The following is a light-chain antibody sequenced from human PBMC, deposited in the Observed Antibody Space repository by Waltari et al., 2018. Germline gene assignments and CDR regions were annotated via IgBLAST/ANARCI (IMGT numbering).Light chain of an antibody. J-gene: IGLJ3*02. CDR2: VNSDGSH. V-gene: IGLV4-69*01. CDR1: SGSSSTV. CDR3: QTGGHGTWV. Sequence: LVLTQSPSASASLGASFKLTCTLSSGSSSTVIAWLPQQPGKGPRYLMKVNSDGSHRKGDDIPDRFSASKSGTECQLTISSLQSEDEADYFCQTGGHGTWVFGGGTKLTVL.